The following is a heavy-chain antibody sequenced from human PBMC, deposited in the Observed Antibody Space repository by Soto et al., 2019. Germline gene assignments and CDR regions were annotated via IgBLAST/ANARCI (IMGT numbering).Heavy chain of an antibody. V-gene: IGHV4-59*12. D-gene: IGHD6-19*01. CDR1: GGSISSYY. CDR3: ARGHVLGGWYVGYYGMDV. Sequence: SETLSLTCTVSGGSISSYYWSWIRQPPGKGLEWIGYIYYSGSTNYNPSLKSRVTISVDTSKNQFSLKLSSVTAADTAVYYCARGHVLGGWYVGYYGMDVWGQGTTVTVSS. J-gene: IGHJ6*02. CDR2: IYYSGST.